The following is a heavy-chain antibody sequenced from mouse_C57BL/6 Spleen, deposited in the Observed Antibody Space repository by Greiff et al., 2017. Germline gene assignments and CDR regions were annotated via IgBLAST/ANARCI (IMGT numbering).Heavy chain of an antibody. CDR2: IDPENGDT. CDR1: GFNIKDDY. CDR3: TIIPRITTVVAT. D-gene: IGHD1-1*01. J-gene: IGHJ3*01. V-gene: IGHV14-4*01. Sequence: EVKLQQSGAELVRPGASVKLSCTASGFNIKDDYMHWVKQRPEQGLEWIGWIDPENGDTEYASKFQGQATITADTSSNTAYLQLSSLTSEDTAVYYCTIIPRITTVVATWGQGTLVTVSA.